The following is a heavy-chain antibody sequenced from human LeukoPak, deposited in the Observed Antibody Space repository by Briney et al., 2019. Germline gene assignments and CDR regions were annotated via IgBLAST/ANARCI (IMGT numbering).Heavy chain of an antibody. J-gene: IGHJ4*02. CDR3: AKAEYSSGFDY. CDR2: ISYDGSNK. V-gene: IGHV3-30*18. CDR1: GFTFSSYG. Sequence: GRSLRLSCAASGFTFSSYGMHWVRQAPGKGLEWVAVISYDGSNKYYADSVKGRFTISRDNSKNTLYLQMNSLRAEDTAVYYCAKAEYSSGFDYWGQGTLVTVSS. D-gene: IGHD6-19*01.